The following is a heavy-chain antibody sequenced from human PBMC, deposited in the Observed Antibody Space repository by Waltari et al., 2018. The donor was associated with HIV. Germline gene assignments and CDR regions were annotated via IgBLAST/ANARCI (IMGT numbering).Heavy chain of an antibody. D-gene: IGHD3-16*01. CDR3: AREGFAFDY. CDR2: INPNSGGT. J-gene: IGHJ4*02. V-gene: IGHV1-2*02. CDR1: GYTFTDYY. Sequence: QVQLVQSGAEVKKPGASVKVSCKASGYTFTDYYMHWVRQAPGQGLEWMGWINPNSGGTNYAQKVQGRVTMTRDTSISTAYMELSRLRSDDTAVYYCAREGFAFDYWGQGTLVTVSS.